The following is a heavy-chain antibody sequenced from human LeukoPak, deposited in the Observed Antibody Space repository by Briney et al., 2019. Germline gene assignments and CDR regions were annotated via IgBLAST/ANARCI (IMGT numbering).Heavy chain of an antibody. J-gene: IGHJ3*02. CDR1: GASISSSQYY. Sequence: SETLSLTCTASGASISSSQYYWGWIRQPPGKGLEWIGIIYYSGSPYYNPSLKSRVTISIDTSKNQFSLNLDSVTASDTAVFYCARLRARDDTFDIWGQGTMVSVSS. D-gene: IGHD1-1*01. CDR2: IYYSGSP. V-gene: IGHV4-39*01. CDR3: ARLRARDDTFDI.